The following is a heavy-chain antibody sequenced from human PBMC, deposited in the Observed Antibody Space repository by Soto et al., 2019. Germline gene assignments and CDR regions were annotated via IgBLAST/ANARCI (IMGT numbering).Heavy chain of an antibody. D-gene: IGHD2-15*01. CDR1: GYTFTSYG. V-gene: IGHV1-18*04. CDR2: VSAYNGNT. Sequence: ASVKVSCKASGYTFTSYGISWVRQAPGQGLEWMGWVSAYNGNTNYAQKLQGRVTMTTDTSTSTAYMELRSLRSDDTAVYYCARADIYMAQGNYYGMDVWGQGTTVTVSS. J-gene: IGHJ6*02. CDR3: ARADIYMAQGNYYGMDV.